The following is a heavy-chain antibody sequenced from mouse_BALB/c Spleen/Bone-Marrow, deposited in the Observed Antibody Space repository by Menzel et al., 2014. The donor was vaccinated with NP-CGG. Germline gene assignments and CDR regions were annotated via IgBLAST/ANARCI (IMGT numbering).Heavy chain of an antibody. J-gene: IGHJ4*01. D-gene: IGHD1-1*01. Sequence: EVKLMESGGGLVKPGGSLKLSCAASGFAFSGYDMSWVRQTPEKRLEWVAYISSGGINTYYPDSVKGRFTISRDNAKNTLYLQMSSLKSEDTAMYYCARHPVYYYGSSWGNYAMDYWGQGTSVTVSS. CDR3: ARHPVYYYGSSWGNYAMDY. CDR2: ISSGGINT. V-gene: IGHV5-12-1*01. CDR1: GFAFSGYD.